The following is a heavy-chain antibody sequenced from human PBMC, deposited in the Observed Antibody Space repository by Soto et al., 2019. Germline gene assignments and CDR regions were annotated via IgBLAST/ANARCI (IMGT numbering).Heavy chain of an antibody. CDR2: INPNSGGT. D-gene: IGHD2-8*01. V-gene: IGHV1-2*04. CDR3: ARDLRSLMGWFDP. CDR1: GYTFTDYY. J-gene: IGHJ5*02. Sequence: QVPLVQSGAEVKKPGASVKVSCKASGYTFTDYYMHWVRQAPGQGLEWMGWINPNSGGTNYAQKFQGWVTMTRDTSISTAYMELSRLRSDDTAVYYCARDLRSLMGWFDPWGQGTLVTVSS.